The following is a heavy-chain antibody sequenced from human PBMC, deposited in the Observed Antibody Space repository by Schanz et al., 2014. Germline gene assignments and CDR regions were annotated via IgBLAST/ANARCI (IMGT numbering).Heavy chain of an antibody. V-gene: IGHV3-66*04. CDR3: AKHVRSLTGNDY. J-gene: IGHJ4*02. D-gene: IGHD3-9*01. CDR1: GFTFSSNY. CDR2: INSDGTTT. Sequence: EVQLLESGGGMVQPGGSLRLSCAASGFTFSSNYMSWVRQAPGKGLVWVSHINSDGTTTTYADSVKGRFTISRDNSKNTLYLQMNSLRAEDTAVYYCAKHVRSLTGNDYWGQGTLVTVSS.